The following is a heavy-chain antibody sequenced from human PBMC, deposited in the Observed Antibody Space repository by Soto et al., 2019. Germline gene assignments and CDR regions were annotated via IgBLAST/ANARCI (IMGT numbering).Heavy chain of an antibody. CDR1: GYSFTNYW. Sequence: GESLKISCKGSGYSFTNYWIGWVRQMPGKGLEWMGIIYPGDSDTRYSPSFQGQVTISADKSISTAYLQWSSLKASDTAMYHCERLTNIFDFDYWGHGTMVTVYS. V-gene: IGHV5-51*01. CDR2: IYPGDSDT. J-gene: IGHJ4*01. D-gene: IGHD2-21*01. CDR3: ERLTNIFDFDY.